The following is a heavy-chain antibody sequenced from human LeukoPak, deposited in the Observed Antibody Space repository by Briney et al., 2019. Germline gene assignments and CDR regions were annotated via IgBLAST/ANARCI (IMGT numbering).Heavy chain of an antibody. V-gene: IGHV4-39*01. Sequence: SETLSLPCTVSGGSISSSSYFWGWIRQPPGKGLEWIGNIYYSGSTSYNPSLKSRVTISVDTSKNQFSLRLTSVTAADTAVYYCARRTIVVVPAANNWFDPWGQGTLVTVSS. D-gene: IGHD2-2*01. CDR1: GGSISSSSYF. CDR2: IYYSGST. CDR3: ARRTIVVVPAANNWFDP. J-gene: IGHJ5*02.